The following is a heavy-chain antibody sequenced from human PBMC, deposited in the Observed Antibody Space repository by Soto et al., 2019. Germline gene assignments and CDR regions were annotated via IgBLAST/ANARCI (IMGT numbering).Heavy chain of an antibody. CDR2: INHSGST. CDR3: ARGFHY. CDR1: GGSFSGYY. J-gene: IGHJ4*02. V-gene: IGHV4-34*01. Sequence: SETLSLTCAVYGGSFSGYYWSWIRQPPGKGLEWIGEINHSGSTNYNPSLKSRVTISVDTSKNQFSLKLSSVTAADTAVYYCARGFHYWGQGTLVTVSS.